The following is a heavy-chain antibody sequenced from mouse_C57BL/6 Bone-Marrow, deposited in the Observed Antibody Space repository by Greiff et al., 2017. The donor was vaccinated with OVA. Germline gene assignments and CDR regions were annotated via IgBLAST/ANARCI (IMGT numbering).Heavy chain of an antibody. V-gene: IGHV1-62-2*01. CDR1: GYTFTEYT. J-gene: IGHJ2*01. CDR2: FYPGSGSI. Sequence: QVQLKQSGSELVKPGASVKLSCKASGYTFTEYTIHWVKQRSGQGLEWIGWFYPGSGSIKYNEKFKDKATLTADKSSSTVYMELSRLTSEYSAVYFCARHEASPYGNYSYYCDYWGQGTTLTVSS. CDR3: ARHEASPYGNYSYYCDY. D-gene: IGHD2-1*01.